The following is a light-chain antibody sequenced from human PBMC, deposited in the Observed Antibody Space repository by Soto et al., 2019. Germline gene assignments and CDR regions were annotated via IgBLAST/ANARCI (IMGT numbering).Light chain of an antibody. CDR1: SSDVGGYNY. Sequence: QSVLTQPASVSGSPGPSITISCTGTSSDVGGYNYVSWYQQQPGQAPKLMIYEVSNRPSGVSDRFSGSRSGNTASLTISGLQAEDEADYYCSSSTSTSTYVFGTGTKVTVL. V-gene: IGLV2-14*01. CDR2: EVS. J-gene: IGLJ1*01. CDR3: SSSTSTSTYV.